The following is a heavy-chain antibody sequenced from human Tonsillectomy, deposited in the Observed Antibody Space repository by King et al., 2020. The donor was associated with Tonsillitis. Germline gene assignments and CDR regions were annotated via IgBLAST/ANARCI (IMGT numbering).Heavy chain of an antibody. D-gene: IGHD3-22*01. Sequence: QLQESGPGLVRPSETLSLTCTVSGGSISSNKDYWGWIRQSPGKGLEWIGSIYYSGSSYYNPSLKSRVTISVDTSKNQFSLNLSSVTAADTAVYYCATWLLPGWYFDLWGRGTLVAVSS. J-gene: IGHJ2*01. CDR3: ATWLLPGWYFDL. V-gene: IGHV4-39*01. CDR1: GGSISSNKDY. CDR2: IYYSGSS.